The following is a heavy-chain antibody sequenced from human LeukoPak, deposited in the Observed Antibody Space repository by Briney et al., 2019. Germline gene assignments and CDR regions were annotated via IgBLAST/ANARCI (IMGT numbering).Heavy chain of an antibody. D-gene: IGHD6-13*01. J-gene: IGHJ6*02. CDR2: INPNSGGT. CDR1: GYTFTGYY. Sequence: ASVKVSCKASGYTFTGYYMHWVRRAPGQGLEWMGWINPNSGGTNYAQKFQGRVTMTRDTSISTAYMELSRLRSDDTAVYYCARDRQQLADYYYYGMDVWGQGTTVTVSS. V-gene: IGHV1-2*02. CDR3: ARDRQQLADYYYYGMDV.